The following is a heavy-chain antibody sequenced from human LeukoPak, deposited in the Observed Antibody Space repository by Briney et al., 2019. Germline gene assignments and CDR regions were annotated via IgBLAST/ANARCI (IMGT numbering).Heavy chain of an antibody. Sequence: PSETLSLTCTVSGGSISTYSWSWVRQPPGKALEWVGYINYSGSTDYNTSLKSRVTISIDTSKSLFSLKLNPVTAADTAVYFCARGDYYDRSGFFDYWGQGTLVTVSS. D-gene: IGHD3-22*01. CDR1: GGSISTYS. CDR3: ARGDYYDRSGFFDY. CDR2: INYSGST. J-gene: IGHJ4*02. V-gene: IGHV4-59*01.